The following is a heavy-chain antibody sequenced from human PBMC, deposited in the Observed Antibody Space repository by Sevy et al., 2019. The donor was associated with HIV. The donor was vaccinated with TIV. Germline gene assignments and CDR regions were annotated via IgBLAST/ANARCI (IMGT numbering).Heavy chain of an antibody. CDR2: ISGSGGST. D-gene: IGHD3-22*01. J-gene: IGHJ4*02. CDR1: GFTFSSYA. V-gene: IGHV3-23*01. CDR3: VKPPYYYDSSGSPFDY. Sequence: GGSLRLSCAASGFTFSSYAMSWVRQAPGKGLEWVSAISGSGGSTYYADSVKGRFTISRDNSKNTLYLQMNSLRAEDTAVYYCVKPPYYYDSSGSPFDYWGQGTLVTVSS.